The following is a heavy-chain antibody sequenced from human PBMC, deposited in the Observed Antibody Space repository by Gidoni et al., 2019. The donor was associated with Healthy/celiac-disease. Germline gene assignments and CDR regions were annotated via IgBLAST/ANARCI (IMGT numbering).Heavy chain of an antibody. CDR2: ISSSGSTI. CDR3: ARHKGRDILTGYYTPLYYYYYGMDV. J-gene: IGHJ6*02. CDR1: GFTFSDYY. V-gene: IGHV3-11*01. Sequence: QVQLLESGGGLVKPGGSLRLSGAASGFTFSDYYMSWIRQAPGKGLEWVSYISSSGSTIYYADSVKGRFTISRDNAKNSLYLQMNSLRAEDTAVYYCARHKGRDILTGYYTPLYYYYYGMDVWGQGTTVTVSS. D-gene: IGHD3-9*01.